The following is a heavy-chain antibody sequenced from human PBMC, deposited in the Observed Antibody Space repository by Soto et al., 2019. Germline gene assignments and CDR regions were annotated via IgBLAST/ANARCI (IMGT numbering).Heavy chain of an antibody. CDR1: GGSFSGYY. D-gene: IGHD5-12*01. V-gene: IGHV4-34*01. CDR2: INHSGST. J-gene: IGHJ5*02. Sequence: SETLSLTCAVYGGSFSGYYWTWIRQPPGTGLEWIGEINHSGSTNYNPSLKSRVTISVDTSKNTLYLQMNSLRAEDTAVYYCAKVGGYGLRVTRFDPWGQGTLVTVSS. CDR3: AKVGGYGLRVTRFDP.